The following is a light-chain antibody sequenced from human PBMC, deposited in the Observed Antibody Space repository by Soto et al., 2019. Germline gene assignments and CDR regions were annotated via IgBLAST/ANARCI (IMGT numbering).Light chain of an antibody. J-gene: IGLJ1*01. CDR1: SSDVGCYNL. Sequence: QSALTQPASVSGSLGQSITISCTGTSSDVGCYNLVSWYQQHPGKAPKLMIYDVTKRPSGVSDRFSGSRSGNTASLTISGLQAEDESDYYCCSYAASSTYVFGSGTKLTVL. CDR2: DVT. V-gene: IGLV2-23*02. CDR3: CSYAASSTYV.